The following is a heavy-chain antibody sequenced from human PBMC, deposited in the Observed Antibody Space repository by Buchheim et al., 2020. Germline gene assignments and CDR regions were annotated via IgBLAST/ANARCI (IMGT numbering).Heavy chain of an antibody. Sequence: EVQLVESGGGLVQPGGSLRLSCAASGFTSSSFWMSWVRQAPGKGLEWVANIKQDGGEKYYVDSVKGRFTISRDNAKNSLYLQMNGLRAEDTAVYYCARQWNYYDTSGYYLSWYFDVWGRGTL. CDR1: GFTSSSFW. V-gene: IGHV3-7*01. CDR2: IKQDGGEK. D-gene: IGHD3-22*01. J-gene: IGHJ2*01. CDR3: ARQWNYYDTSGYYLSWYFDV.